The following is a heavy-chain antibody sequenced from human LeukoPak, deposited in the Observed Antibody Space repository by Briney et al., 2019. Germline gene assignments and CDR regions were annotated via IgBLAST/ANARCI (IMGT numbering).Heavy chain of an antibody. J-gene: IGHJ4*02. Sequence: PSQTLSLTCTVSGGSISSGGYFWSWVRQHPGKGLGWIGYISNSGSTSYNPSLKSRVTLSVDTSKNQLSLMLSSVTAADTAVYYCTRRAPTSYGHYLDSWGQGTLVTVSS. CDR2: ISNSGST. D-gene: IGHD3-10*01. CDR3: TRRAPTSYGHYLDS. CDR1: GGSISSGGYF. V-gene: IGHV4-31*03.